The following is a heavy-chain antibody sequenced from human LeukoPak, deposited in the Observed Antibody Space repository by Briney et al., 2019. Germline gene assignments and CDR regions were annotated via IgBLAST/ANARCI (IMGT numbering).Heavy chain of an antibody. D-gene: IGHD1-14*01. CDR2: IIPIFGTA. CDR1: GGTFSSYA. CDR3: ARADRKNGNPYYYYYMDV. J-gene: IGHJ6*03. Sequence: SVTVSCKASGGTFSSYAISWVRQAPGQGLEWMGGIIPIFGTANYAQKFQGRVTVTTDESTSTAYMELSSLRSEDTAVYYCARADRKNGNPYYYYYMDVWGKGTTVTVSS. V-gene: IGHV1-69*05.